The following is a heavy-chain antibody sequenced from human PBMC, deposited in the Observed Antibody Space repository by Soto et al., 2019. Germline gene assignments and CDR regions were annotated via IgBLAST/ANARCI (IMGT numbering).Heavy chain of an antibody. J-gene: IGHJ4*02. CDR1: GGSISSYY. D-gene: IGHD3-22*01. Sequence: SETLSLTCTVPGGSISSYYWSWIRQPPGKGLEWIGYIYYSGSTNYNPSLKSRVTISVDTSKNQFSLKLSSVTAADTAVYYCARGYRSGYYDYWGQGTMVTVSS. CDR3: ARGYRSGYYDY. V-gene: IGHV4-59*01. CDR2: IYYSGST.